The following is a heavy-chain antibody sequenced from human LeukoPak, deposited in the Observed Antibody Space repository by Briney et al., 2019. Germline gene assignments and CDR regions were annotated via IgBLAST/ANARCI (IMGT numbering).Heavy chain of an antibody. CDR1: EGTFSSYA. CDR2: IIPIFGTA. J-gene: IGHJ6*03. CDR3: ARNAGEQLVDSHYYYYMDV. Sequence: ASVKVSCKASEGTFSSYAISWVRQAPGQGLEWMGGIIPIFGTANYAQKFQGRVTITTDESTSTAYMELSSLRSEDTAVYYCARNAGEQLVDSHYYYYMDVWGKGTTVIVS. V-gene: IGHV1-69*05. D-gene: IGHD6-6*01.